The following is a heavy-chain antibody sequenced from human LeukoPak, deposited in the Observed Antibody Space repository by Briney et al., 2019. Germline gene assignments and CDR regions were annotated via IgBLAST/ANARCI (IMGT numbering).Heavy chain of an antibody. Sequence: ASVTVSCKASGHTFSNYYMHWVRQAPGQGLEWMGIINPSGGSTSYAQKFQGRVTMTRDTSISTAYMELSRLRSDDTAVYYCSRANTVTTHFPFDYWGQGTLVTVSS. CDR3: SRANTVTTHFPFDY. CDR1: GHTFSNYY. J-gene: IGHJ4*02. V-gene: IGHV1-46*01. CDR2: INPSGGST. D-gene: IGHD4-17*01.